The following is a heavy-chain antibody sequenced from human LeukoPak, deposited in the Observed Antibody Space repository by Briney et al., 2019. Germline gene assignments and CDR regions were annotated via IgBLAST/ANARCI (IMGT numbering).Heavy chain of an antibody. J-gene: IGHJ5*02. Sequence: SETLSLTCTVSGGSISSYYWSWIRQPPGKGLEWIGYIYYSGSTNYNPSLKSRVTISVDTSKNQFSLKLSSVTAADTAVYYCARVQYSSGWYVNWFDPWGQGTLVTVSS. CDR1: GGSISSYY. CDR2: IYYSGST. V-gene: IGHV4-59*01. D-gene: IGHD6-19*01. CDR3: ARVQYSSGWYVNWFDP.